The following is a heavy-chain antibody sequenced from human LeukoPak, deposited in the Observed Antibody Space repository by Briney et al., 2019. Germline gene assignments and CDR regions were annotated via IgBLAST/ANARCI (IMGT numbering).Heavy chain of an antibody. CDR1: GFPFSSYL. Sequence: GGPLRLSCAAPGFPFSSYLMHWLRQAPAKGLVWVSRINSDGRSTSYADSVKGRFTITRDIAKTTLYLKMNSLRAEDMAVYYCARDDWRPYSSSWYACDIWGQGTMVTVSS. V-gene: IGHV3-74*01. CDR3: ARDDWRPYSSSWYACDI. CDR2: INSDGRST. D-gene: IGHD6-13*01. J-gene: IGHJ3*02.